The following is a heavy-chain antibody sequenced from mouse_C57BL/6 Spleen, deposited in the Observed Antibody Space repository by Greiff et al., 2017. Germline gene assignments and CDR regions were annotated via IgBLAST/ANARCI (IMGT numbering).Heavy chain of an antibody. V-gene: IGHV1-54*01. Sequence: QLQQSGAELVRPGTSVKVSCKASGYAFTNYLIEWVKQRPGQGLEWIGVINPGSGGTNYNEKFKGKATLTADKSSSTAYMQLSSLTSEDSAVYFCAREDYYGTADYYAMDYWGQGTSVTVSS. CDR3: AREDYYGTADYYAMDY. CDR1: GYAFTNYL. CDR2: INPGSGGT. J-gene: IGHJ4*01. D-gene: IGHD1-2*01.